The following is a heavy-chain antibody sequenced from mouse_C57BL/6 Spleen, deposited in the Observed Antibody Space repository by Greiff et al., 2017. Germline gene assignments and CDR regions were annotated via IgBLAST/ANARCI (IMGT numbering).Heavy chain of an antibody. V-gene: IGHV1-81*01. CDR1: GYTFTSYG. CDR3: AVYSNYEKSFDY. CDR2: IYPRSGNT. Sequence: QVQLKQSGAELARPGASVKLSCKASGYTFTSYGISWVKQRTGQGLEWIGEIYPRSGNTYYNEKFKGKATLTADKSSSTAYMELRSLTSEDSAVYFCAVYSNYEKSFDYWGQGTTLTVSS. J-gene: IGHJ2*01. D-gene: IGHD2-5*01.